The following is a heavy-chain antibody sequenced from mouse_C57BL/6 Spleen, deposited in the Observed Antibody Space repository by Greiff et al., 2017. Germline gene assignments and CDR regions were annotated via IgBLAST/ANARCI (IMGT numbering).Heavy chain of an antibody. D-gene: IGHD5-2*01. Sequence: EVQLQQSGAELVRPGASVKLSCTASGFNIKDDYMHWVKQRHEKGLAWIGWIDPENGATGYASKFQGKATITADTSSNTAYLQLSSLTSEDTAFYYWTTSNTGEQLDYWGQGTPLTVSS. V-gene: IGHV14-4*01. CDR1: GFNIKDDY. CDR3: TTSNTGEQLDY. CDR2: IDPENGAT. J-gene: IGHJ2*01.